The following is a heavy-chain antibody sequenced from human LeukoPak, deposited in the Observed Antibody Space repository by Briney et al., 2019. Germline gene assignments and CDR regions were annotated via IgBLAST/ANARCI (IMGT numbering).Heavy chain of an antibody. Sequence: GGSLRLSCAASGFTFSGSAMHWVRQAPGKGLEWVGRIRSKANSYVTAYAASVKGRFTISRDDSKNTAYLQMNSLKTEDTAVYYCTRSVQQLVNSYYYYYYMDVWGKGTTVTVSS. D-gene: IGHD6-13*01. CDR3: TRSVQQLVNSYYYYYYMDV. CDR1: GFTFSGSA. V-gene: IGHV3-73*01. J-gene: IGHJ6*03. CDR2: IRSKANSYVT.